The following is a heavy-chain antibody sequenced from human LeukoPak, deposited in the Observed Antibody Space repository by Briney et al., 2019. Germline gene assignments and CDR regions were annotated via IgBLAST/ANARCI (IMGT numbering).Heavy chain of an antibody. CDR2: ISSSSSYI. CDR1: GFTFSSYS. D-gene: IGHD3-10*01. V-gene: IGHV3-21*01. CDR3: AREVWFGDDY. J-gene: IGHJ4*02. Sequence: GGSLRLSCAASGFTFSSYSMNWVHQAPGKGLEWVSSISSSSSYIYYADSVKGRFTISRDNAKNSLYLQMNSLRAEDTAVYYCAREVWFGDDYWGQGTLVTVSS.